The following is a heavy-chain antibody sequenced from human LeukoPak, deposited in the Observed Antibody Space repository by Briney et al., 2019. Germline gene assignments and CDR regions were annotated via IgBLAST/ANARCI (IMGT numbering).Heavy chain of an antibody. J-gene: IGHJ4*02. D-gene: IGHD3-22*01. CDR2: ISYDGSNK. CDR1: GFTFSSYG. CDR3: AKDNYYDNSAYPDY. Sequence: PGGSLRLSCAASGFTFSSYGMHWVRQAPGKGLEWVAVISYDGSNKYYADSVKGRFTISRDNSKNTLCLQMNSLRAEDTAVYYCAKDNYYDNSAYPDYWGQGTLVTVSS. V-gene: IGHV3-30*18.